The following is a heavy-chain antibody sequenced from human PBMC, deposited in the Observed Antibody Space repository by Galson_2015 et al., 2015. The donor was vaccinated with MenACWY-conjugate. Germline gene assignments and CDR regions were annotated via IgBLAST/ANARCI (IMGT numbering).Heavy chain of an antibody. CDR3: ATNLYYYGSTGHFH. CDR2: FDPEDGER. Sequence: SCKVSGYTLTKLSMHWVRQAPGKGLEWMGGFDPEDGERIYAQKFQGRITMTEDTSTDTAYMELGSLRSEDTAVYYCATNLYYYGSTGHFHWGLGSLVTVSS. CDR1: GYTLTKLS. J-gene: IGHJ4*02. D-gene: IGHD3-22*01. V-gene: IGHV1-24*01.